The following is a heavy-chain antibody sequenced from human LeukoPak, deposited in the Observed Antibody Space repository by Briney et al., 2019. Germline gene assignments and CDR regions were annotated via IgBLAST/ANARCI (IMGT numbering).Heavy chain of an antibody. CDR2: IYYSGST. Sequence: MSSETLSLTCTVSGGSISSSSYYWGWIRQTPGKGLEWIGSIYYSGSTYYNPSLKSLVTISVDTSKNQFSLKLSSVTAADTAVYYCGRLRKPLDAFDIWGQGTMVTVSS. CDR1: GGSISSSSYY. J-gene: IGHJ3*02. V-gene: IGHV4-39*01. CDR3: GRLRKPLDAFDI.